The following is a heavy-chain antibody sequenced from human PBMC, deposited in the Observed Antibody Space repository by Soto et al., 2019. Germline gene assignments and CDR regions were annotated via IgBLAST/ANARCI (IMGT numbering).Heavy chain of an antibody. J-gene: IGHJ6*02. Sequence: GGSLRLSCAASGFTFTSYGIHWVRQAPGKGLEWVSVISYDGGNKYYADSVKGRFSISRDNPKNILYLQMNNLKVEDTAVYYCAKVLGYCTSSSCSREAYYYYGMDVWGRGTTVTVS. D-gene: IGHD2-2*01. CDR1: GFTFTSYG. V-gene: IGHV3-30*18. CDR3: AKVLGYCTSSSCSREAYYYYGMDV. CDR2: ISYDGGNK.